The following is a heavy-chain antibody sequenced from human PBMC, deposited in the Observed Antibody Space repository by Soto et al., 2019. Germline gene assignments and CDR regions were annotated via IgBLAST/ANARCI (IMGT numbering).Heavy chain of an antibody. Sequence: GASVEVSSEDPGYGFTCRSRWWLRHATKQGLEWMGGFDPEDGETIYAQKFQGRVTMTEDTSTDTAYMELSSLRSEDTAVYYCAILRFGVDTYYYYYLDVWGKGTSVTVSS. D-gene: IGHD3-3*01. J-gene: IGHJ6*03. CDR2: FDPEDGET. CDR3: AILRFGVDTYYYYYLDV. CDR1: GYGFTCRS. V-gene: IGHV1-24*01.